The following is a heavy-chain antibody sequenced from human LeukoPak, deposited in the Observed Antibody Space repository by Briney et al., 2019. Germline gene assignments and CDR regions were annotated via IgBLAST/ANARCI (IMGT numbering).Heavy chain of an antibody. CDR1: GGSFSGYY. CDR2: INHGGST. V-gene: IGHV4-34*01. J-gene: IGHJ5*02. Sequence: PSETLSLTCAVYGGSFSGYYWTWIRQTPGKGLEWIGGINHGGSTNYNPSLRSRVTISVDTSKNQFSLRLRSVSAADTAVYYCARGWVETAYAPFDPWGQGTLVIVSS. CDR3: ARGWVETAYAPFDP. D-gene: IGHD2-21*02.